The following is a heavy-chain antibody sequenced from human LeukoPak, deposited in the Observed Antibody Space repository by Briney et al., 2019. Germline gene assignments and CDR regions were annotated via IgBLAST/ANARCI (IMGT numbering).Heavy chain of an antibody. CDR1: GLTFSSYT. J-gene: IGHJ4*02. CDR3: AKDGGLWVSAHWGDS. V-gene: IGHV3-23*01. CDR2: ITTSDGNT. Sequence: GGSLRLSCAASGLTFSSYTMSWVRQAPGKGLEWVSTITTSDGNTYYADSVKGRFTVSRDNSKNTLFLQMNSLRAEGTAVYYCAKDGGLWVSAHWGDSWGRGTLVTVSS. D-gene: IGHD7-27*01.